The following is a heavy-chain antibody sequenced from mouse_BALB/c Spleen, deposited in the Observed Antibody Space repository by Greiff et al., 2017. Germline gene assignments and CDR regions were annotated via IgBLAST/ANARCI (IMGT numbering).Heavy chain of an antibody. D-gene: IGHD2-4*01. CDR3: AHMITTKRGGIDY. CDR2: IYPGSGST. CDR1: GYTFTDYV. V-gene: IGHV1-77*01. Sequence: VMLVESGPELVKPGASVKMSCKASGYTFTDYVISWVKQRTGQGLEWIGEIYPGSGSTYYNEKFKGKATLTADKSSNTAYMQLSSLTSEDSAVYFCAHMITTKRGGIDYWGQGTTVTVSS. J-gene: IGHJ2*01.